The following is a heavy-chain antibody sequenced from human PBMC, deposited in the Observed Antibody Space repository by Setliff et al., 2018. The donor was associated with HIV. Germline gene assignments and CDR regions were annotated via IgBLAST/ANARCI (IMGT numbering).Heavy chain of an antibody. CDR3: ARDQVAVDSVARWRKEYFMDV. V-gene: IGHV3-21*01. J-gene: IGHJ6*03. Sequence: GGSLRLSCAASGFTFSAYSMNWVRQAPGKGLEWVSSIDSSTTYIHYADSVKGRFTISRDNAKNSLFLRMNSLGAEDTAVYYCARDQVAVDSVARWRKEYFMDVWGKGTTVTVSS. D-gene: IGHD5-12*01. CDR1: GFTFSAYS. CDR2: IDSSTTYI.